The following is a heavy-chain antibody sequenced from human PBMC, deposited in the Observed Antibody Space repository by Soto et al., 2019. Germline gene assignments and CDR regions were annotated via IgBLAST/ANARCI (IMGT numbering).Heavy chain of an antibody. Sequence: GESLKISCEGSGYSFTSYWIGWVRQMPGKGLEWMGIIYPGDADTRYSPSFQGQVTISADKSISTAFLQWSSLTASDTAMYSCARHPNYFDSSGYYYSDYWGQGTLVTVS. CDR2: IYPGDADT. CDR3: ARHPNYFDSSGYYYSDY. V-gene: IGHV5-51*01. J-gene: IGHJ4*02. D-gene: IGHD3-22*01. CDR1: GYSFTSYW.